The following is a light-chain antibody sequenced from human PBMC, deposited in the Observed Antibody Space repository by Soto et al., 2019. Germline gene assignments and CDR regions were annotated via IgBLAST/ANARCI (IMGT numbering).Light chain of an antibody. Sequence: DIQMTQSPSSVSASVGDRVTITCRASQYISSWLAWYQQKPRKAPQLLIYAASSLQSAVPSRFSGSGSGTDFTLTISSLQAEDFATYYCLQSTSFPHTFGQGTKGEIK. CDR3: LQSTSFPHT. J-gene: IGKJ2*01. CDR1: QYISSW. CDR2: AAS. V-gene: IGKV1-12*01.